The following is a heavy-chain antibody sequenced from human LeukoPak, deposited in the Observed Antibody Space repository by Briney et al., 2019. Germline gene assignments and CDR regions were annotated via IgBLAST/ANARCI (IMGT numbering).Heavy chain of an antibody. CDR3: AKRMGPSIAAADLDY. Sequence: GGSLRLSCAASGFAFSTFGMHGVRQAPRRGLEWVAVISYDGSNKYYADSVKGRFTISRDNSKNTLFLQMNSLRAEDTAVYYCAKRMGPSIAAADLDYWGQGTLVTVSS. D-gene: IGHD6-13*01. CDR2: ISYDGSNK. CDR1: GFAFSTFG. J-gene: IGHJ4*02. V-gene: IGHV3-30*18.